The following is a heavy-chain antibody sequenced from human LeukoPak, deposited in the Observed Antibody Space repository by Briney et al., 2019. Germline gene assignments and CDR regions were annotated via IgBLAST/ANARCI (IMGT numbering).Heavy chain of an antibody. J-gene: IGHJ4*02. CDR1: GGSISSGSYY. CDR3: ARLDYDSTLDC. D-gene: IGHD3-16*01. V-gene: IGHV4-39*01. CDR2: IYYSGST. Sequence: SETLSLTCTVSGGSISSGSYYWGWIRQTPRKGLEWIGSIYYSGSTYYNPSLKSRVTISVDTSKNQFSLKLSSVTAADTAVYYCARLDYDSTLDCWGQGTLVTVSS.